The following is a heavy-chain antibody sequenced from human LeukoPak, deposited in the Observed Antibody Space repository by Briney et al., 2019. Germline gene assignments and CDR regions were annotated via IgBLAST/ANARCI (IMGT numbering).Heavy chain of an antibody. J-gene: IGHJ4*02. V-gene: IGHV3-23*01. CDR1: GFTFSSYA. CDR3: AGDRNSDWYSPLDY. Sequence: GGSLRLSCAASGFTFSSYAMSWVRQAPGKGLEWVSYISSSSSTIYYADSVKGRLTISRDNSRNTVYMQMDSLRAEDTAIYYCAGDRNSDWYSPLDYWGQGSQVTVSP. D-gene: IGHD6-19*01. CDR2: ISSSSSTI.